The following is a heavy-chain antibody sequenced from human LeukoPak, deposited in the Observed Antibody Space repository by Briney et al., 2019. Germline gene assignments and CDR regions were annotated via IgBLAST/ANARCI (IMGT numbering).Heavy chain of an antibody. V-gene: IGHV3-11*01. CDR3: ARATFDSGSILYYDSSGYYDY. D-gene: IGHD3-22*01. CDR1: GFTFSDYY. CDR2: ISSSGSTI. J-gene: IGHJ4*02. Sequence: SGGSLRLSCAASGFTFSDYYMSWIRQAPGKGLEWVSYISSSGSTIYYADSVKGRFTISRDNAKNSLYLQMNSLRAEDTAVYYCARATFDSGSILYYDSSGYYDYWGQGTLVTVSS.